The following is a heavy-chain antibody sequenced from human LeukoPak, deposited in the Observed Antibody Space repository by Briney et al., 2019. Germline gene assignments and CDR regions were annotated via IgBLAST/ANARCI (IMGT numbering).Heavy chain of an antibody. CDR2: ISGSGGDT. D-gene: IGHD3-22*01. Sequence: GGSLRLSCAASGFTFSSYAMSWVRQAPGKGLEWVSAISGSGGDTYYADSVKGRFTISRDNSKNTPFLQVISLRAEDTAVYYCAKEGVEGDSSGYYYNHFDYWGQGTLVTVSS. J-gene: IGHJ4*02. CDR3: AKEGVEGDSSGYYYNHFDY. V-gene: IGHV3-23*01. CDR1: GFTFSSYA.